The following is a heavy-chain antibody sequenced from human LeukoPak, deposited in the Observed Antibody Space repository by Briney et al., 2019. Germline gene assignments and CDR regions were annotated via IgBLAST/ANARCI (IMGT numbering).Heavy chain of an antibody. CDR2: ISGSGGST. V-gene: IGHV3-23*01. CDR1: GFTFSSYA. D-gene: IGHD2-21*01. J-gene: IGHJ4*02. Sequence: GGSLRLSCAASGFTFSSYAMSWVRQAPGKGLGWVSAISGSGGSTYYADSVKGRFTISRDNSKNTLYLQMNSLRAEDTAVYYCAKDPHAYCGGDCYFSWGQGTLVTVSS. CDR3: AKDPHAYCGGDCYFS.